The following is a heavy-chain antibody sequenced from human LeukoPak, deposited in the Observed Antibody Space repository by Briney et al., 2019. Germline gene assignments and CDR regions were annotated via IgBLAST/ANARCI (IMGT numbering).Heavy chain of an antibody. CDR2: IYYSGYT. CDR1: GGSTSSYY. J-gene: IGHJ6*03. Sequence: SETLSLTCTVSGGSTSSYYWSWIRQPPGKGLKWIGNIYYSGYTTYSPSLRSRVTVSVDTSKNQFSLKLSSVTAADTAVYYCARETSQKGAHYMDVWGKGTTITISS. V-gene: IGHV4-59*01. CDR3: ARETSQKGAHYMDV. D-gene: IGHD3-16*01.